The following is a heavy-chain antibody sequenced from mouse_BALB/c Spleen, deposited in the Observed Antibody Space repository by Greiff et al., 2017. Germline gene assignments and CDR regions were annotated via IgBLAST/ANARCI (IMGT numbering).Heavy chain of an antibody. CDR2: INPGSGGT. V-gene: IGHV1-54*01. CDR3: AIYYGYPFAY. CDR1: GYAFTNYL. J-gene: IGHJ3*01. D-gene: IGHD2-2*01. Sequence: VQLQQSGAELVRPGTSVKVSCKASGYAFTNYLIEWVKQRPGQGLEWIGVINPGSGGTNYNEKFKGKATLTADKSSSTAYMQLSSLTSDDSAVYFCAIYYGYPFAYWGQGTLVTVSA.